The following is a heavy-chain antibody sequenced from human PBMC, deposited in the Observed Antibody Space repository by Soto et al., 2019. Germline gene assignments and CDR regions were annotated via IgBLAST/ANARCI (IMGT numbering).Heavy chain of an antibody. D-gene: IGHD4-17*01. Sequence: PSETLSLTCTVSGGSISRSGDYWGWIRQPPGKGLEWIGSIYYSGSTYYNPSLKSRVTISVDTSKNQFSLKLSSVTAADTAVYYCARHDYGGFGLWGQGTLVTVSS. CDR2: IYYSGST. V-gene: IGHV4-39*01. J-gene: IGHJ4*02. CDR3: ARHDYGGFGL. CDR1: GGSISRSGDY.